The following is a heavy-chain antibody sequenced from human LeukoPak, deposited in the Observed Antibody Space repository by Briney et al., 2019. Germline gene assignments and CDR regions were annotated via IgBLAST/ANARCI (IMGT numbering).Heavy chain of an antibody. J-gene: IGHJ4*02. CDR3: AKHYDYVWGSYRYTGSLDY. Sequence: GGSLRLSCAASGFTFSSYAMSWVRQAPEKGLEWVSGISGSGGSTYHADSVKGRFTISRDNSKNTLYLQMNSLRAEDTAVYYCAKHYDYVWGSYRYTGSLDYWGQGALVTVSS. D-gene: IGHD3-16*02. CDR2: ISGSGGST. CDR1: GFTFSSYA. V-gene: IGHV3-23*01.